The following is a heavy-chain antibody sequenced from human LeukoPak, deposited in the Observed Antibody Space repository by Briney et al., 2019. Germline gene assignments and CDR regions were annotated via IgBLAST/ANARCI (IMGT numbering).Heavy chain of an antibody. CDR2: ISSSSSYI. Sequence: PGGSLRLSCAASGFTFSSYSMNWVRQATGKGLEWVSSISSSSSYIYYADSVKGRFTISRDNAKNSLYLQMNSLRAEDTAVYYCARDLCSSTSCYSHWFDPWGQGTLVTVSS. J-gene: IGHJ5*02. CDR3: ARDLCSSTSCYSHWFDP. V-gene: IGHV3-21*01. CDR1: GFTFSSYS. D-gene: IGHD2-2*01.